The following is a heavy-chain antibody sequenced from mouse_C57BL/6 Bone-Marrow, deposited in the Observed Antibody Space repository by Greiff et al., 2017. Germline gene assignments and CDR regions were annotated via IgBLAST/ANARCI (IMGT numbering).Heavy chain of an antibody. D-gene: IGHD6-1*01. J-gene: IGHJ3*01. Sequence: QVQLQQPGAELVKPGASVKLSCKASGYTFTSYWMHWVKQRPGQGLEWIGMIHPNSGSTNYNEKFKSKATLTVDKSSSAAYMQLSSLTSEDSAVYYCARPSLSWFAYWGQGTLVTVSA. CDR2: IHPNSGST. CDR3: ARPSLSWFAY. V-gene: IGHV1-64*01. CDR1: GYTFTSYW.